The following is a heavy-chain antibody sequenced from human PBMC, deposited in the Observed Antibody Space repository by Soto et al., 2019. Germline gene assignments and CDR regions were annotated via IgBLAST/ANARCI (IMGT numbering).Heavy chain of an antibody. CDR3: ARVLAHSVTAIRFDY. J-gene: IGHJ4*02. Sequence: ASVKVSCKASGYTFTSYGISWVRQAPGQGLEWMGWISAYNGNTNYAQKLQGRVTMTTDTSTSTAYMELRSLRSDDTAVYYCARVLAHSVTAIRFDYWGQGTLVTVSS. CDR2: ISAYNGNT. V-gene: IGHV1-18*01. CDR1: GYTFTSYG. D-gene: IGHD2-21*02.